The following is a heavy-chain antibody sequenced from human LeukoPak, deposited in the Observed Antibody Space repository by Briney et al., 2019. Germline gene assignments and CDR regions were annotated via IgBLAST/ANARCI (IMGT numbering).Heavy chain of an antibody. D-gene: IGHD2-2*01. V-gene: IGHV4-30-2*01. CDR3: ARTWVPTAPSAGYMDV. J-gene: IGHJ6*03. CDR1: GGSFSGAGYH. CDR2: VYRTGTT. Sequence: SQTLSLTCTVSGGSFSGAGYHWGWIRQPPGKGLEWVGYVYRTGTTDYNPSLKSRVTISLDGSKNQFSLTLTSMTAADTAVYYCARTWVPTAPSAGYMDVWGKGTTVTVSS.